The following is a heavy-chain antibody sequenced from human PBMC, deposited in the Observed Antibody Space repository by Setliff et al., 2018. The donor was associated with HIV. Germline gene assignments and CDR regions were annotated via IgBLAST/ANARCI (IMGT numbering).Heavy chain of an antibody. CDR1: GFTFSSYW. V-gene: IGHV3-7*03. CDR3: ASSRPPDESSGYLHC. D-gene: IGHD3-22*01. CDR2: IKGDGSAE. J-gene: IGHJ4*02. Sequence: GGSLRLSCAASGFTFSSYWMSWVRQAPGKGLEWVANIKGDGSAEYYVDSAKGRFTISRDNAKNSLSLQMTSLRAEDTAVYYCASSRPPDESSGYLHCWGQGTLVTVSS.